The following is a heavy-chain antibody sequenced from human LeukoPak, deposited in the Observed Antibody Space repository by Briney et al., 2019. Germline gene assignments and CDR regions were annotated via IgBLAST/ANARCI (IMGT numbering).Heavy chain of an antibody. Sequence: GASVKVSCKASGYTFTDYFLHWVRQAPGQGLEWMGWINPNSGGTNYAQKFQGRVTMTRDTSISTAYMDLSRLRSDDTAVYYCARDLRGGGYSYYYYYMDVWGKGTTVTVSS. CDR1: GYTFTDYF. D-gene: IGHD5-24*01. CDR2: INPNSGGT. J-gene: IGHJ6*03. CDR3: ARDLRGGGYSYYYYYMDV. V-gene: IGHV1-2*02.